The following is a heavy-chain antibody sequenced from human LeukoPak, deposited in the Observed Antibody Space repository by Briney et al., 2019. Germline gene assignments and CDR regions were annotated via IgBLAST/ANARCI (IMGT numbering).Heavy chain of an antibody. Sequence: ASVKVSCKASGYTFTGYYMNWVRQAPGQGLEWMGWINPNSGGTNYAQKFQGRVTMTRDTSISTAYMDLSRLRSDDAAVYYCARGAGLAAAGTYYWGQGTLVTVSS. V-gene: IGHV1-2*02. CDR2: INPNSGGT. CDR1: GYTFTGYY. D-gene: IGHD6-13*01. CDR3: ARGAGLAAAGTYY. J-gene: IGHJ4*02.